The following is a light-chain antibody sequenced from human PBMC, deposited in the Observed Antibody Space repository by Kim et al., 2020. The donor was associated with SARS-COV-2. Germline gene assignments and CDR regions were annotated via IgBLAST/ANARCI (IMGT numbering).Light chain of an antibody. Sequence: VGDRVTMTCRASQETTSSFAWYQQKPGAAPKLLIFETFILQSGVPSRFTGSRSGTEFTLTITSLQPEDFATYYCQQLRSDPLTFGGGTKVDIK. J-gene: IGKJ4*01. CDR3: QQLRSDPLT. V-gene: IGKV1-9*01. CDR1: QETTSS. CDR2: ETF.